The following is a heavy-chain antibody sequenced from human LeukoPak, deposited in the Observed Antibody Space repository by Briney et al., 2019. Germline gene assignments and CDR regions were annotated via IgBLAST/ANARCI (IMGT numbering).Heavy chain of an antibody. CDR2: IYYSGST. V-gene: IGHV4-39*02. CDR1: GGSISSSSYY. J-gene: IGHJ6*02. Sequence: SETLSLTCTVSGGSISSSSYYWGWIRQPPGKGLEWIGSIYYSGSTYYNPSLKSRVTISVDTSKNQFSPKLSSVTAADTAVYYCARDMGYCSSTSCYLYFYGMDVWGQGITVTVSS. CDR3: ARDMGYCSSTSCYLYFYGMDV. D-gene: IGHD2-2*01.